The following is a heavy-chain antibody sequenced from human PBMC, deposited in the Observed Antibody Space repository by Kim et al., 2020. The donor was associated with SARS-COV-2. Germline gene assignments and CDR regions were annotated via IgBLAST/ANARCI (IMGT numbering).Heavy chain of an antibody. CDR3: ARRSRGGPWYFDL. D-gene: IGHD1-26*01. V-gene: IGHV3-20*01. CDR2: INWNGGST. J-gene: IGHJ2*01. CDR1: GFTFDDYG. Sequence: GGSLRLSCAASGFTFDDYGMSWVRQAPGKGLEWVSGINWNGGSTGYADSVKGRFTISRDNAKNSLYLQMNSLRAEDTALYHCARRSRGGPWYFDLWGRGTLVTVSS.